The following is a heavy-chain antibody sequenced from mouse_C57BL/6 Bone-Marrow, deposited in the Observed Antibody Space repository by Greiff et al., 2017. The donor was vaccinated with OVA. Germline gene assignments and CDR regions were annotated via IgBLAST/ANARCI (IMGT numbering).Heavy chain of an antibody. D-gene: IGHD1-1*01. J-gene: IGHJ4*01. V-gene: IGHV5-12*01. CDR3: ARQGSTVEAMDY. CDR1: GFTFSDYY. CDR2: ISNGGGST. Sequence: DVMLVESGGGLVQPGGSLKLSCAASGFTFSDYYMYWVRQTPEKRLEWVAYISNGGGSTYYPDTVKGRFTISRDNAKNTLYLQMSRLKSEDTAMYYCARQGSTVEAMDYWGQGTSVTVSS.